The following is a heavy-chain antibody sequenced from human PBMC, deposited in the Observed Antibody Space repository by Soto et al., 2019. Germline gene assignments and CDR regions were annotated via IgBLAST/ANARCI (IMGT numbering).Heavy chain of an antibody. CDR2: INHSGST. Sequence: PSETLSLTCAVYGWSFSGYYWSWIRQPPGKGLEWIGEINHSGSTNYNPSLKSRVTISVDTSKNQFSLKLSSVTAADTAVYYCARVSLRGFYYYYGMDVWGQGTTVTVSS. J-gene: IGHJ6*02. D-gene: IGHD4-17*01. V-gene: IGHV4-34*01. CDR1: GWSFSGYY. CDR3: ARVSLRGFYYYYGMDV.